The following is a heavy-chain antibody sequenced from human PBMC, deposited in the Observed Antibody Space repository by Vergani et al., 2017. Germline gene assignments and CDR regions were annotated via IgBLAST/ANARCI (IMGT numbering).Heavy chain of an antibody. V-gene: IGHV3-23*01. CDR2: ISGSGGST. CDR1: GFTFSSYA. D-gene: IGHD2-8*01. CDR3: AKAKFCTNGVCYSGVYYYYYYMDV. J-gene: IGHJ6*03. Sequence: EVQLLESGGGLVQPGGSLRLSCAASGFTFSSYAMSWVRQAPGKGLEWVSAISGSGGSTYYADSVKGRFTLSRDNSKNTLYLQMNSLRAEDTAVYYCAKAKFCTNGVCYSGVYYYYYYMDVWGKGTTVTVSS.